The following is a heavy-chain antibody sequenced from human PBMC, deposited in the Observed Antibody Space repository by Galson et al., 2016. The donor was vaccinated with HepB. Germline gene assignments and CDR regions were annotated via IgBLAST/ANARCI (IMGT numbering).Heavy chain of an antibody. CDR1: GFTFEEYA. V-gene: IGHV3-9*01. Sequence: SLRLSCAASGFTFEEYAMHWVRQAPGMGLEWVSGISWNSGSIVYAGSVEGRFSISRDNAKNSLYLHMNSLRAEDTAFYYCVRDLDYWGQGTLVTVSS. CDR2: ISWNSGSI. J-gene: IGHJ4*02. CDR3: VRDLDY.